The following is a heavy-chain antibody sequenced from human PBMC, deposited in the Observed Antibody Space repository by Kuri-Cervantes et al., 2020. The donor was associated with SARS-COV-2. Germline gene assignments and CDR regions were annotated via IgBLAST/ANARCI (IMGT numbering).Heavy chain of an antibody. CDR3: ARGRVTMVRGQRRVWFDP. J-gene: IGHJ5*02. CDR1: GGSISSYY. V-gene: IGHV4-4*07. Sequence: SETLSLTCTVSGGSISSYYWSWIRQPAGKGLEWIGRIYTSGSTNYNPSLKSRVTMLVDTSKNQFSLKLSSVTAADTAVYYCARGRVTMVRGQRRVWFDPWGQGTLVTVSS. CDR2: IYTSGST. D-gene: IGHD3-10*01.